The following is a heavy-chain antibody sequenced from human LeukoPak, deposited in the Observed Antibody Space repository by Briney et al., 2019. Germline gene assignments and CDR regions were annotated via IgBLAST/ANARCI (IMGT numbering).Heavy chain of an antibody. CDR1: GFTFSTYS. V-gene: IGHV3-21*01. CDR2: ISSSIYYI. J-gene: IGHJ3*01. D-gene: IGHD3-10*01. CDR3: ASSPQDYYGSGEGAFDF. Sequence: PGGSLRLSCAASGFTFSTYSMNWVRQAPGKGLEWVSSISSSIYYIYHADSVKGRFTISRGNAKNSLYLQMNRLRAEDTAVYYCASSPQDYYGSGEGAFDFWGQGTMVIVSS.